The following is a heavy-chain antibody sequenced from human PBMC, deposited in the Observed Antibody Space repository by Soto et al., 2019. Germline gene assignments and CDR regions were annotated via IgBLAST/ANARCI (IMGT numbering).Heavy chain of an antibody. V-gene: IGHV3-21*01. Sequence: GGSLRLSCAASGFTFSSYSMNWVRQAPGKGLEWVSSISSSSYIYYADSVKGRFTISRDNAKNSLYLQMNSLRAEDTAVYYCARGTYDILTGYYDYWGQGTLVTVSS. CDR3: ARGTYDILTGYYDY. D-gene: IGHD3-9*01. J-gene: IGHJ4*02. CDR1: GFTFSSYS. CDR2: ISSSSYI.